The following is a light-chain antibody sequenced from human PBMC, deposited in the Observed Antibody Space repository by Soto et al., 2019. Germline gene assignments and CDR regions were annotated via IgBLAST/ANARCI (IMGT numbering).Light chain of an antibody. J-gene: IGLJ3*02. CDR1: SSDIGSYNY. CDR3: SSYGGSSTL. Sequence: QLVLTQPASLSGSPGQSITISCTGTSSDIGSYNYVSWYQQHPGKAPKLMIFDVSYRPSGISDRFSGSKSGNTASLTISGLQPEDEADYYCSSYGGSSTLFGGGTKVTVL. V-gene: IGLV2-14*03. CDR2: DVS.